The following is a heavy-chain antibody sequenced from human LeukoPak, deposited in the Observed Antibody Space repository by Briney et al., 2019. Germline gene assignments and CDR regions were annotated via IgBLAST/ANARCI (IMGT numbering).Heavy chain of an antibody. CDR1: GYTLTELS. CDR3: ATWGYTAMEYYYYMDV. D-gene: IGHD5-18*01. J-gene: IGHJ6*03. V-gene: IGHV1-24*01. Sequence: ASVKVSCKVSGYTLTELSMHWVRQAPGKGLEWMGGFDPEDGETIYAQKFQGRVTMTEDTSTDTAYMELSSLRSEDTAVYYCATWGYTAMEYYYYMDVWGKGTTVTVSS. CDR2: FDPEDGET.